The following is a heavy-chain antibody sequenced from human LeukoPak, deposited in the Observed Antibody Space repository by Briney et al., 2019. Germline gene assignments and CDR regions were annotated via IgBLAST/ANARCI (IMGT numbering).Heavy chain of an antibody. Sequence: ASVKVSCKASGYTFTGYCMHWVRQAPGQGLEWMGRINPNSGGTNYAQKFQGRVTMTRDTSISTAYMELSRLRSDDTAVYYCARETLQYSSGGRNAFDIWGQGTMVTVSS. J-gene: IGHJ3*02. CDR2: INPNSGGT. CDR3: ARETLQYSSGGRNAFDI. CDR1: GYTFTGYC. V-gene: IGHV1-2*06. D-gene: IGHD6-19*01.